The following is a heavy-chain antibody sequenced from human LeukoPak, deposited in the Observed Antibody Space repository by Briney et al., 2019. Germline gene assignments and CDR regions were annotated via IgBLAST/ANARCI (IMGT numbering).Heavy chain of an antibody. D-gene: IGHD6-6*01. CDR3: ARESFAARWD. CDR1: GGSISSGSYY. V-gene: IGHV3-7*01. J-gene: IGHJ4*02. Sequence: ETLSLTCTVSGGSISSGSYYWSWIRQPAGKGLEWVANIKQDGSEKDYVDSVKGRFTISRDNAKNSLYLQMNSLTAEDTAVYYCARESFAARWDWGQGTLVTVSS. CDR2: IKQDGSEK.